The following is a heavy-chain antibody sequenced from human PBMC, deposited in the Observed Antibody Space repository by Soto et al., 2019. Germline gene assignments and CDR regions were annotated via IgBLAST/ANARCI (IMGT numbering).Heavy chain of an antibody. J-gene: IGHJ3*02. CDR1: GFTFSSYA. CDR2: ISYDGSNK. D-gene: IGHD3-9*01. CDR3: ATTKDYDNAFDI. V-gene: IGHV3-30-3*01. Sequence: GGSLRLSCAASGFTFSSYAMHWVRQAPGKGLEWVAVISYDGSNKYYADSVKGRFTISRDNSKNTLYLQMNSLRAEDTAVYYCATTKDYDNAFDIWGQGTMVTGS.